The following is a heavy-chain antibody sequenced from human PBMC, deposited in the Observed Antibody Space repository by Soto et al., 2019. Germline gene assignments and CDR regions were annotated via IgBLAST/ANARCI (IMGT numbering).Heavy chain of an antibody. J-gene: IGHJ4*02. D-gene: IGHD1-1*01. Sequence: SETLCLTWSVSGSSFRNFYWSWIRQPAGKGLEWIGRIYTSGATSYNPSLKSRVTMSVYTSQTQMSLSVRSVTAADTAVYFCARGGIQLSCAFDYWGPGILVTVSS. CDR3: ARGGIQLSCAFDY. V-gene: IGHV4-4*07. CDR1: GSSFRNFY. CDR2: IYTSGAT.